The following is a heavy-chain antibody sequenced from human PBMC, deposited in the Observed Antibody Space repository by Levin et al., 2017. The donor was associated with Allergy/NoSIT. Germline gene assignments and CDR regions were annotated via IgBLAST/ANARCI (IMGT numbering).Heavy chain of an antibody. CDR2: ISVSGAST. Sequence: GGSLRLSCAASGYTFSAYDMTWVRQVPGKGLEWVSSISVSGASTYFADSVKGRFTISRDNSKNTLFLQMNSLRAEDTALYYCAKVVGKWYFDLWGRGTLVTVSS. CDR3: AKVVGKWYFDL. V-gene: IGHV3-23*01. D-gene: IGHD2-15*01. CDR1: GYTFSAYD. J-gene: IGHJ2*01.